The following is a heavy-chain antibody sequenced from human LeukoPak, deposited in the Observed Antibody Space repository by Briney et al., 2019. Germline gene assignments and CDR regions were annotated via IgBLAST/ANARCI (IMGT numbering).Heavy chain of an antibody. CDR3: ARGLQQLADVFDI. V-gene: IGHV1-46*01. CDR2: INPSGGTT. CDR1: GYTFTSYY. J-gene: IGHJ3*02. D-gene: IGHD6-13*01. Sequence: ASVTVSCKASGYTFTSYYKHWVRLAPGQGLEWMAMINPSGGTTSYAQKFQGRVTMTRDTSTSTVYMELSSLRSEDTAVYYCARGLQQLADVFDIWGQGTMVTVSS.